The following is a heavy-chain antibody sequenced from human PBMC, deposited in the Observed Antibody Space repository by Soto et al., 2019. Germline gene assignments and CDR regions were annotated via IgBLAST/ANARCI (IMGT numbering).Heavy chain of an antibody. CDR1: GGTFSTYA. CDR3: AKSVEMVSRDALDI. Sequence: QVQLVQSGAEVKKPGSSVKVSCKASGGTFSTYAFSWVRQAPGQGLEWMGGIIPFFGTTNYAHNFQGRVTMTAYKSTSTAYMELSSLRSEDTAVYYCAKSVEMVSRDALDIWGQGTMVTVPS. V-gene: IGHV1-69*06. CDR2: IIPFFGTT. D-gene: IGHD3-10*01. J-gene: IGHJ3*02.